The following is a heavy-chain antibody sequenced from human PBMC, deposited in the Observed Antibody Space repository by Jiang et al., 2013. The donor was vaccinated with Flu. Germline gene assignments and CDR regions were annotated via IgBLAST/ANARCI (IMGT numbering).Heavy chain of an antibody. Sequence: CAASGFTFSSYSMNWVRQAPGKGLEWVSYISSSSSTIYYADSVKGRFTISRDNAENSLYLQMNSLRDEDTAVYYCARNLISIAVAGTGYYYYGMDVWGQGTTVTVSS. CDR3: ARNLISIAVAGTGYYYYGMDV. J-gene: IGHJ6*02. CDR1: GFTFSSYS. D-gene: IGHD6-19*01. CDR2: ISSSSSTI. V-gene: IGHV3-48*02.